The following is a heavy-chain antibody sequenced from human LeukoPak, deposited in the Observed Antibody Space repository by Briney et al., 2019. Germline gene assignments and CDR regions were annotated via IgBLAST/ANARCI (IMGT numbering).Heavy chain of an antibody. D-gene: IGHD2-15*01. J-gene: IGHJ6*03. CDR3: ARGGGGSPYYMDV. CDR2: INHSGST. Sequence: SETLSLTCAVYGGSFSGYYWSWIRQPPGKGLEWIGEINHSGSTNYNPSLKSRVTISVDTSKNQFSLKLSSVTAADTAVYYCARGGGGSPYYMDVWGKGTTVTISS. V-gene: IGHV4-34*01. CDR1: GGSFSGYY.